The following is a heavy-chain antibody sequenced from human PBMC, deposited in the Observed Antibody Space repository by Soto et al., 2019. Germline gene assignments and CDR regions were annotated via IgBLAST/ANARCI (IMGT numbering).Heavy chain of an antibody. J-gene: IGHJ5*02. CDR3: ARPLRGYSGYVQNWFDP. Sequence: GGSLRLSCAASGFTFSSYWMHWVRQAPGKGLVWVSRINSDGSSTSYADSVKGRFTISRDNAKNTLYLQMNSLRAEDTAVYYCARPLRGYSGYVQNWFDPWGQGTLVTVSS. CDR2: INSDGSST. D-gene: IGHD5-12*01. CDR1: GFTFSSYW. V-gene: IGHV3-74*01.